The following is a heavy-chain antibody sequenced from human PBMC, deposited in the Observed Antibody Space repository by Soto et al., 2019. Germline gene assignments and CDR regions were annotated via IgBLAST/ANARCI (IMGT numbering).Heavy chain of an antibody. CDR1: GYTFTSYG. CDR2: INAANGDT. D-gene: IGHD6-13*01. CDR3: VRRHVSATGIDWFDP. V-gene: IGHV1-3*01. Sequence: VKVSCKASGYTFTSYGIHWVRQAPGQRLEWMGWINAANGDTKYSPKFQGRVTITRDTSASTAYMELSGLRSEDTAVYYCVRRHVSATGIDWFDPWGQGTLVTVSS. J-gene: IGHJ5*02.